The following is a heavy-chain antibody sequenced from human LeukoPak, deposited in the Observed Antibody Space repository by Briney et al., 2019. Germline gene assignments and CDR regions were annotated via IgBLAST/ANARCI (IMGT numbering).Heavy chain of an antibody. D-gene: IGHD2-15*01. Sequence: GGSLRLSCAASGFTFSSYGMHWVRQAPGKGLEWVAVIWYDGSNKYYADSVKGRFTISRDNSKNTLHLQMNSLRAEDTAVYYCARDWCSGGSCYSDYWGQGTLVTVSS. J-gene: IGHJ4*02. V-gene: IGHV3-33*01. CDR3: ARDWCSGGSCYSDY. CDR1: GFTFSSYG. CDR2: IWYDGSNK.